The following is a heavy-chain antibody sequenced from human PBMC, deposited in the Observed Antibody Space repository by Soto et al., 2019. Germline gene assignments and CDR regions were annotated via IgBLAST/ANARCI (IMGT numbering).Heavy chain of an antibody. V-gene: IGHV4-34*01. D-gene: IGHD3-22*01. J-gene: IGHJ4*02. CDR2: INHSGST. CDR1: GGSFSGYY. Sequence: SETLSLTCAVYGGSFSGYYWSWIRQPPGKGLEWIGEINHSGSTNYNPSLKSRVTISVDTSKNQFSLKLSSVTAADTAVYYCARRFARSGYYYDFDYWGQGTLVTVSS. CDR3: ARRFARSGYYYDFDY.